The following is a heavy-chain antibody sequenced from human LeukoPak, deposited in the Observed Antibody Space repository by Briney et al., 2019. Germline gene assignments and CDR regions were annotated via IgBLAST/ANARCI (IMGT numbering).Heavy chain of an antibody. CDR2: INTNTGNP. D-gene: IGHD5-18*01. CDR3: ARDVGDTAMVPRYNWFDP. Sequence: ASVKVSCKASGYTFTSYAMNWVRQAPGQGLEWMGWINTNTGNPTYAQGFTGRFVFSLDTSVSTAYLQISSLKAEDTAVYYCARDVGDTAMVPRYNWFDPWGQGTLVTVSS. V-gene: IGHV7-4-1*02. CDR1: GYTFTSYA. J-gene: IGHJ5*02.